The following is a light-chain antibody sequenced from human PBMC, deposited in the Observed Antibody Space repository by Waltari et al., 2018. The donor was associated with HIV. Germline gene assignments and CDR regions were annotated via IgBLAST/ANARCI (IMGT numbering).Light chain of an antibody. CDR3: QQFNSYPRT. CDR1: QGISSA. CDR2: DAS. V-gene: IGKV1-13*02. Sequence: AIQLTQYTSSLSASVGDRVTITCRASQGISSALAWYQQKPGTAPKLLIYDASSLESGVPSRFSGSGSGTDFTLTISSLQPEDFATYYCQQFNSYPRTFGQGTKVEIK. J-gene: IGKJ1*01.